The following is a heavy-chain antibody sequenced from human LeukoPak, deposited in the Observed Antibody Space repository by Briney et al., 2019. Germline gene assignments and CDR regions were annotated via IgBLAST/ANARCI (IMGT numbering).Heavy chain of an antibody. V-gene: IGHV1-18*01. CDR3: ARASAYYGSGSYNSFDY. D-gene: IGHD3-10*01. J-gene: IGHJ4*02. CDR1: GYTLTSYG. CDR2: ISAYNGNT. Sequence: ASVKVSCKASGYTLTSYGISWVRQAPGQGLEWMGWISAYNGNTNYAQKLQGRVTMTTDTSTSTAYMELRSLRSDDTAVYYCARASAYYGSGSYNSFDYWGQGTLVTVSS.